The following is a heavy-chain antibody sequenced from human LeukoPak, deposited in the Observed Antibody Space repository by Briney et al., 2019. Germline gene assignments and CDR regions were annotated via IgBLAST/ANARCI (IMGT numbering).Heavy chain of an antibody. CDR3: ARDGIQLKRRKYNWFDP. CDR2: IIPIFGTA. J-gene: IGHJ5*02. D-gene: IGHD1-1*01. V-gene: IGHV1-69*06. Sequence: SVKVSCKASGGTFSSYAISWVRQAPGQGLEWMGGIIPIFGTANYAQKFQGRVTITADKSTSTAYMELSSLRSEDTAVYYCARDGIQLKRRKYNWFDPWGQGTLVTVSS. CDR1: GGTFSSYA.